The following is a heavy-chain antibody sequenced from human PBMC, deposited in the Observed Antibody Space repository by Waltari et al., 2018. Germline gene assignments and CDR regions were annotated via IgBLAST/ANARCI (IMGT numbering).Heavy chain of an antibody. CDR2: IYSSGGT. Sequence: QVQLQQWGAGLVKPSETLSLTCALHGGSFNGYYWSWIRQPPGKGLEWIGYIYSSGGTNYNPSLKSRVIISVDTSKNQFSLKVRSMTAADTAVYYCARDRGYQDYWGQGTLVTVSS. J-gene: IGHJ4*02. V-gene: IGHV4-34*11. CDR1: GGSFNGYY. CDR3: ARDRGYQDY. D-gene: IGHD3-10*01.